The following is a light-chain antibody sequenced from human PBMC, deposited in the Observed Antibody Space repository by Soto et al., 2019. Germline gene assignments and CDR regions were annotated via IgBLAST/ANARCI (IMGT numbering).Light chain of an antibody. CDR1: QSVSSY. CDR3: QQYDSSPQT. J-gene: IGKJ4*01. Sequence: EIVLTQSPATLSLSPGERATLSCRASQSVSSYLAWYQQKPGQAPRLLIYDASSRATGVPDRFSGSGSGTDFTLTISRLEPEDFAVYYCQQYDSSPQTFGGGTKVDIK. CDR2: DAS. V-gene: IGKV3-20*01.